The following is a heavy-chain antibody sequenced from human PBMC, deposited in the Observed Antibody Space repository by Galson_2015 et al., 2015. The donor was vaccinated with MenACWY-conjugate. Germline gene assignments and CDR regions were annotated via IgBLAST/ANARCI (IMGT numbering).Heavy chain of an antibody. Sequence: SLRLSCAASGFTFNTHWMTWVRQAPGKGLEWVANIKQDGTERSYVDSVEGRLTISRDNAKNSLYLQMNSLRAEDSAVYYCARVRGDYDTSGYFSTYFDYWGQGTLVTVSS. CDR3: ARVRGDYDTSGYFSTYFDY. J-gene: IGHJ4*02. CDR1: GFTFNTHW. V-gene: IGHV3-7*03. D-gene: IGHD3-22*01. CDR2: IKQDGTER.